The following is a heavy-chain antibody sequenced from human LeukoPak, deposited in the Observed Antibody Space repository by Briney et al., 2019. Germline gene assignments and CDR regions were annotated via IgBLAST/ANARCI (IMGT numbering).Heavy chain of an antibody. D-gene: IGHD6-13*01. CDR2: ISSSSSYI. J-gene: IGHJ6*03. CDR1: GFTFSSYW. CDR3: ARVVGLTGYSSSWYSGYYYYMDV. V-gene: IGHV3-21*04. Sequence: GGSLRLSCAASGFTFSSYWMSWVRQAPGKGLEWVSSISSSSSYIYYADSVKGRFTISRDNAKNSLYLQMNSLRAEDTAVYYCARVVGLTGYSSSWYSGYYYYMDVWGKGTTVTVSS.